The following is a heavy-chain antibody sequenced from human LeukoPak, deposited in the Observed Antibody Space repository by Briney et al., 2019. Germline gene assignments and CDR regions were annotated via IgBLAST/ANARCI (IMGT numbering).Heavy chain of an antibody. Sequence: GGSLRLSCAASGFTFDDYAMHWVRQAPGKGLGWVSGISWNSGSIGYADSVKGRFTISRDNAKNSLYLQMNSLRAEDTALYYCAKDLYDSSGYYLDYWGQGTLVTVSS. CDR2: ISWNSGSI. CDR3: AKDLYDSSGYYLDY. V-gene: IGHV3-9*01. CDR1: GFTFDDYA. D-gene: IGHD3-22*01. J-gene: IGHJ4*02.